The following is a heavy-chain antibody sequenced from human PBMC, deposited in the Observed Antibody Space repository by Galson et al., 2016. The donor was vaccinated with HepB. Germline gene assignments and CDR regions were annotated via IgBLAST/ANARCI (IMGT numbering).Heavy chain of an antibody. CDR2: IYHSGSI. J-gene: IGHJ5*02. Sequence: SETLSLTCTVSGGSISSSNWWSWVRQPPGKGLEWIGEIYHSGSINYNSSLKSRVTISVDKSKNQFSLKLSSVTAADTAVYYCAREVGYCSGGSCYSNWFDPWGQGNLVTVSS. CDR3: AREVGYCSGGSCYSNWFDP. CDR1: GGSISSSNW. V-gene: IGHV4-4*02. D-gene: IGHD2-15*01.